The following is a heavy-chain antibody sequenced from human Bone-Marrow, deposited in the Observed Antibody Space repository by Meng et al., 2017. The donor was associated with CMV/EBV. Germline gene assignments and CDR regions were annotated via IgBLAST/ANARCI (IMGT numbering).Heavy chain of an antibody. J-gene: IGHJ6*02. CDR1: GYTFTSYY. Sequence: ASVKVSCKASGYTFTSYYMHWVRQAPGQGLEWMGIINPSGGSTSYAQKFQGRVTMTRDTSTSTVYMELSSLRSEDTAVYYCARQGPPRTVPPFGMDVWGQGTTVTVSS. CDR2: INPSGGST. D-gene: IGHD2-2*01. V-gene: IGHV1-46*01. CDR3: ARQGPPRTVPPFGMDV.